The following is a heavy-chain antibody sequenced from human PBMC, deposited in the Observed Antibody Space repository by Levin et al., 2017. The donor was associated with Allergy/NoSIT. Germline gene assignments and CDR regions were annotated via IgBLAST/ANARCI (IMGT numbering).Heavy chain of an antibody. V-gene: IGHV4-59*12. J-gene: IGHJ5*02. Sequence: SETLSLTCTVSGDSISSSYWSWIRQPPGKGLEWIGCIHNSGSSNYNPSLKSRVTMSMDTSNNQFSLKMTSMTAADTAVYYCVRGSTGAYDPWGQGTLVTVSS. CDR2: IHNSGSS. CDR1: GDSISSSY. D-gene: IGHD1-14*01. CDR3: VRGSTGAYDP.